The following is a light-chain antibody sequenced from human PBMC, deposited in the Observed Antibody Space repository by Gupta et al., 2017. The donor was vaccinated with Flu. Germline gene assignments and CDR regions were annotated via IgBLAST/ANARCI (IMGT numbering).Light chain of an antibody. Sequence: GDRVTITCRASRSISSWLAWYQQKPGKAPKLLIYKASSLESGVPSRFSGSGSGTEFTLTISSLQPDDFATYYCQQYNSYSYTFGQGTKLEIK. J-gene: IGKJ2*01. CDR1: RSISSW. V-gene: IGKV1-5*03. CDR3: QQYNSYSYT. CDR2: KAS.